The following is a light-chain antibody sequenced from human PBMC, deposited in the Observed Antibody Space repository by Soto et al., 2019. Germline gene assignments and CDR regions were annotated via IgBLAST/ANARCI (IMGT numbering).Light chain of an antibody. CDR2: EVS. V-gene: IGLV2-8*01. Sequence: QSALTQPPSASGSPGQSVTISCTGTSSDVGGYNYVSWYQQHPGKAPKLLIYEVSRRPPGVPDRFSGSKSGSTASLTVSGLQAEDEADYYCTSYAGGNNVVFGGGTKLTVL. CDR1: SSDVGGYNY. CDR3: TSYAGGNNVV. J-gene: IGLJ3*02.